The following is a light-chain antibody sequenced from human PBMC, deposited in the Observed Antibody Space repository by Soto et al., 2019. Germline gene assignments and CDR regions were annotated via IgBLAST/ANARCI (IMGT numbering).Light chain of an antibody. CDR1: TGGVTSGHY. CDR2: DTN. CDR3: LLSYSGARV. Sequence: QAVVTQEPSLIVSPGGTVLFTCGSSTGGVTSGHYPYWFQQKPGQAPRTLIYDTNNKHSWTPARFSGSLLGGKAALTLSGAQPEDEAEYYCLLSYSGARVFGGGTSSPS. J-gene: IGLJ3*02. V-gene: IGLV7-46*01.